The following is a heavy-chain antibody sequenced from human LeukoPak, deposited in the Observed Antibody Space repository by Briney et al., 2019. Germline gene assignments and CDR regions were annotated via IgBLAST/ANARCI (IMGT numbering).Heavy chain of an antibody. CDR1: GFTVSSNY. CDR3: ARGDSIAVAEYYFDY. J-gene: IGHJ4*02. CDR2: IHSGGST. Sequence: GGSLRLSCAASGFTVSSNYMSWVRQAPGKGLEWVSVIHSGGSTYYADSVKGRFTISRDNSKNTLYLQMNSLRAEDTAVYYCARGDSIAVAEYYFDYWGQGTLVTVSS. V-gene: IGHV3-66*01. D-gene: IGHD6-19*01.